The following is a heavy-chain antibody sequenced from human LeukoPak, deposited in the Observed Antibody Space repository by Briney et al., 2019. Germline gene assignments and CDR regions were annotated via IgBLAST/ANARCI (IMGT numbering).Heavy chain of an antibody. D-gene: IGHD6-19*01. J-gene: IGHJ4*02. CDR2: IYYSGST. V-gene: IGHV4-39*07. CDR3: AKIDSSGWPFDY. Sequence: PSETLSLTCTVSGGSISSSSYYWGWIRQPPGKGLDWIGTIYYSGSTYYNPSLKSRVTISVDTSKNQFSLKLRSVTAADTAVYYCAKIDSSGWPFDYWGQGTLVTVSS. CDR1: GGSISSSSYY.